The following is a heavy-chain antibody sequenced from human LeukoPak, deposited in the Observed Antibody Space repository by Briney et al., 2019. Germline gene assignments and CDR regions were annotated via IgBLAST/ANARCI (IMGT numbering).Heavy chain of an antibody. V-gene: IGHV3-30*02. CDR2: IRYDGSNK. CDR3: AKDFSVYYYDSRVLDY. CDR1: GFTFSSYG. D-gene: IGHD3-22*01. Sequence: GGSLRLSCAASGFTFSSYGIHWVRQAPGKGLEWVAFIRYDGSNKYYADSVKGRFTISRDNPKNTLYLQMNRLRAEDTAVYYCAKDFSVYYYDSRVLDYWGQGTLVTVSS. J-gene: IGHJ4*02.